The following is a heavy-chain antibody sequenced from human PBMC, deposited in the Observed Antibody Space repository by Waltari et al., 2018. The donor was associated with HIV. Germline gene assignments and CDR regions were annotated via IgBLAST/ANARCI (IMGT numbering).Heavy chain of an antibody. CDR1: GFTFSGYG. Sequence: VQLVESGGGLVQPGWSLRLSCAASGFTFSGYGMDWVRQAPGKGLEWVAYISSSSSTTDYADSVKGRFTISRDNAKNSLYLQMNSLRDEDTAVYYCARGGGARPDYWGQGTLVTVSS. CDR2: ISSSSSTT. J-gene: IGHJ4*02. V-gene: IGHV3-48*02. D-gene: IGHD1-26*01. CDR3: ARGGGARPDY.